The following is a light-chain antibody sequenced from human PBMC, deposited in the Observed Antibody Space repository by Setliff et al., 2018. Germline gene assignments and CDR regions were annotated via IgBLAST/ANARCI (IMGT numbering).Light chain of an antibody. CDR1: SSDVGGYNY. J-gene: IGLJ2*01. Sequence: QSALTQPAAVSGSPGQSITISCAGTSSDVGGYNYVSWYQQHPGKAPKLMIYKVTKRPSGVSDRFSGSKSGNTASLTISGLQAEDEADYYCLSYTSKTTHALFAGGTKVTVL. V-gene: IGLV2-14*03. CDR2: KVT. CDR3: LSYTSKTTHAL.